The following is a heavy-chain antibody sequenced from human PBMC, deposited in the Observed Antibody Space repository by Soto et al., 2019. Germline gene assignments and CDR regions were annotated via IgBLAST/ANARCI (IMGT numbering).Heavy chain of an antibody. V-gene: IGHV3-66*01. J-gene: IGHJ3*02. CDR3: ARETYCGGDCYSGAFDI. CDR1: GFTVSSNY. D-gene: IGHD2-21*01. CDR2: IYSGGST. Sequence: GGSLRLSCAASGFTVSSNYMSWVRQAPGKGLEWVSVIYSGGSTYYADSVKGRFTISRDNSKNTLYLQMNSLRAEDTAVYYCARETYCGGDCYSGAFDIWGQGTMVTVSS.